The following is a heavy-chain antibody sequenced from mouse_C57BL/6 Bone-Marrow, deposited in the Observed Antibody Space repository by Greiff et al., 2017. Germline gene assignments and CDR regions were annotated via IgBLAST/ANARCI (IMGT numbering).Heavy chain of an antibody. CDR2: IYPRSGNT. D-gene: IGHD4-1*01. Sequence: QVQLQQSGAELARPGGSVKLSCKASGYTFTSYGISWVKQRTGQGLEWIGEIYPRSGNTYYNEKFKGKATLTADKSSSTAYMELRSLTSEDAAVYFCAREGLGRYYFDYWGQGTTLTVSS. J-gene: IGHJ2*01. CDR1: GYTFTSYG. V-gene: IGHV1-81*01. CDR3: AREGLGRYYFDY.